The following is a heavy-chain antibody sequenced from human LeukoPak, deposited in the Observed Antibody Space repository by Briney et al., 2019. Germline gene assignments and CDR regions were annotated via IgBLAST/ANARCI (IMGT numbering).Heavy chain of an antibody. CDR1: GYSFIRYW. J-gene: IGHJ4*02. CDR2: IDPGDSYT. D-gene: IGHD6-19*01. V-gene: IGHV5-10-1*01. Sequence: GESLKISCKGSGYSFIRYWISWVRQMPGKGLEWMGRIDPGDSYTNYSPSFQGHVTISADKSISTAYLQWSSLKASDTAMYYCARHDSSGSHFDYWGQGTLVTVSS. CDR3: ARHDSSGSHFDY.